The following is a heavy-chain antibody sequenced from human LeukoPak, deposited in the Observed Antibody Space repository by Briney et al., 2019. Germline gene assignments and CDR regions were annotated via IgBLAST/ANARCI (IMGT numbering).Heavy chain of an antibody. V-gene: IGHV3-74*01. J-gene: IGHJ4*02. D-gene: IGHD5-24*01. CDR3: ARDKETATTADLGY. CDR1: GFTFSSYW. CDR2: INSDGSRT. Sequence: PWGALRLSCAVSGFTFSSYWMHWVRQAPGKGLVWVSRINSDGSRTNNADSVKGRFTISRDNAKNMLYLQMNSLRAEDTAVYYCARDKETATTADLGYWGQGTLVTVSS.